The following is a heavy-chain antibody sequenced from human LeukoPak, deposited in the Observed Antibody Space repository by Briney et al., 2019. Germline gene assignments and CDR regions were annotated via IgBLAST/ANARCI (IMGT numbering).Heavy chain of an antibody. CDR1: GYTFTGYY. CDR2: INPNSGGT. J-gene: IGHJ4*02. CDR3: ARDIVGGYVSNFDY. D-gene: IGHD5-12*01. V-gene: IGHV1-2*02. Sequence: ASVKVSCKASGYTFTGYYMHWVRQAPGQGLEWMGWINPNSGGTNYAQKFQGRVTMTRDTSISTAYMELSRLRSDDTAVYYCARDIVGGYVSNFDYWGQGTLVTVSS.